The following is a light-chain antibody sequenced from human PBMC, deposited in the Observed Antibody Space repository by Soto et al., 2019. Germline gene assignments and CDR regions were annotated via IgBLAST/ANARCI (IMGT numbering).Light chain of an antibody. CDR2: EVS. Sequence: QSALTQPPSASGSPGQSVTISCTGTSSDVGGYNYVSWYQQHPGKAPKFMIYEVSKRPSGVPDRFSGSKSGNTASLTVSGLQAEDEADYYCTSYAGSNNYVLFGGGTKLTVL. CDR1: SSDVGGYNY. J-gene: IGLJ2*01. CDR3: TSYAGSNNYVL. V-gene: IGLV2-8*01.